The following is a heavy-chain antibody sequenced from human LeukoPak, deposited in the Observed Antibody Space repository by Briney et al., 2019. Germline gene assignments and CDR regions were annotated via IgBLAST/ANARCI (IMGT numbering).Heavy chain of an antibody. J-gene: IGHJ4*02. CDR2: INPNSGGK. CDR1: GYTFTGYY. D-gene: IGHD6-13*01. Sequence: GASVKVSCKASGYTFTGYYIHWVRQAPGQGLEWMGWINPNSGGKNYAQKFQGRVTMTRDTSISTAYMELNRLRSDDTAVYYCARDSPGYSSSCNYWGQGTLVTVSS. V-gene: IGHV1-2*02. CDR3: ARDSPGYSSSCNY.